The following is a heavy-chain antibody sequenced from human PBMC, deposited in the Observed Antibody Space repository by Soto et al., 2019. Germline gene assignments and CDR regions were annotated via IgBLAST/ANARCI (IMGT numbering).Heavy chain of an antibody. CDR2: IIPIFGTA. D-gene: IGHD1-26*01. CDR3: ARGLVVGATSYYYGMDV. J-gene: IGHJ6*04. CDR1: GGTFSSYA. V-gene: IGHV1-69*01. Sequence: QVQLVQSGAEVKKPGSSVKVSCKASGGTFSSYAISWVRQAPGQGREWMGGIIPIFGTANYAQQFQGRVTITEDESTSTADMELSSLRSEDTAVYYCARGLVVGATSYYYGMDVWGKGTTVTFSS.